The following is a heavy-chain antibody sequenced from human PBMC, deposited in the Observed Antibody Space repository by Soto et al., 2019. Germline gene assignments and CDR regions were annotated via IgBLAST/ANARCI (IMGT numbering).Heavy chain of an antibody. CDR1: GGTFSSYA. J-gene: IGHJ5*02. V-gene: IGHV1-69*01. D-gene: IGHD3-3*01. Sequence: QVQLVQSGAEVKKPGSSVKVSCKASGGTFSSYAISWVRQAPGQGLEWMGGIIPIFGTANYAQKFQGRVTITADESTSTVYMELSSLRSEDSAVYYCASLAYYDFWSAYNNWFDPWGQGTLVTVSS. CDR2: IIPIFGTA. CDR3: ASLAYYDFWSAYNNWFDP.